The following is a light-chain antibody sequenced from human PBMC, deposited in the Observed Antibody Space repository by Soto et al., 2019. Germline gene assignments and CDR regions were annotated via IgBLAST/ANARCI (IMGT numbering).Light chain of an antibody. V-gene: IGKV3-15*01. CDR1: QSVSSN. CDR3: QQYKNGWS. Sequence: EIVMTQSPATLSVSPGERATLSCRASQSVSSNLAWYQQKCGQAPRLLIYGASARATGIPARFSGSGSGTEFTLTISSLQSEDFAVYYCQQYKNGWSFGQGTKVDIK. CDR2: GAS. J-gene: IGKJ1*01.